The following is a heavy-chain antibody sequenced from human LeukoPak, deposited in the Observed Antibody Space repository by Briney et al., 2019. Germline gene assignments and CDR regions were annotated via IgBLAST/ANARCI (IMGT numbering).Heavy chain of an antibody. CDR1: GGTFSSYA. Sequence: SVKVSCKASGGTFSSYAISWVRQAPGQGLEWMGRIIPIFGTANYAQKFQGRVTITTDESTTTAYMELSSLRSEDTAVYYCARDSPSYDYVWGSYPQVAFDIWGQGTMVTVSS. V-gene: IGHV1-69*05. CDR3: ARDSPSYDYVWGSYPQVAFDI. D-gene: IGHD3-16*02. CDR2: IIPIFGTA. J-gene: IGHJ3*02.